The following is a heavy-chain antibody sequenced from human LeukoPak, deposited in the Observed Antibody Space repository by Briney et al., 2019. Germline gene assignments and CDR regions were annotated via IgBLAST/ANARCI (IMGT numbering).Heavy chain of an antibody. V-gene: IGHV7-4-1*02. CDR2: INTNTGNP. Sequence: ASVKVSCKASGYTFTYYAIHWVRQAPGQGLEWMGWINTNTGNPTYAQGFTGRFVFSLDTSVSTAYLQISSLKAEDTAVYYCARDRSSGSGSYYVYWGQGTLVTVSS. CDR3: ARDRSSGSGSYYVY. D-gene: IGHD3-10*01. CDR1: GYTFTYYA. J-gene: IGHJ4*02.